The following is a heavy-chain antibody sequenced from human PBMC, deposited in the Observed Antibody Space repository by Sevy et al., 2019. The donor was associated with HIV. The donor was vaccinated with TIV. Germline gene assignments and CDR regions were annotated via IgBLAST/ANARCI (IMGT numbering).Heavy chain of an antibody. CDR2: ISSDGTTT. CDR3: ARPTRISIRWFFDY. D-gene: IGHD6-13*01. CDR1: GFTFSNSW. V-gene: IGHV3-74*01. Sequence: GGSLRLSCAASGFTFSNSWMHWVRQAPGKGLVWVSHISSDGTTTNYADSVRGRFIISRDNAKNTLYLQMNSLRAEDTAVYYCARPTRISIRWFFDYWGQGALVTVSS. J-gene: IGHJ4*02.